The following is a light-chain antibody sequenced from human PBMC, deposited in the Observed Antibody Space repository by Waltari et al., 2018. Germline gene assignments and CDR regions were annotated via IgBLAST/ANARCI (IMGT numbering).Light chain of an antibody. J-gene: IGKJ1*01. Sequence: ELVLTQSPGTLSLSPGERATLSCVASQCVSSTFFAWYQQKHGQAPRILIYGASFRAAGIPDRFSGSASGTHFTLTISRLEPEDFAVYYCQQFSTSPWTFGQGTKVEFK. CDR1: QCVSSTF. V-gene: IGKV3-20*01. CDR3: QQFSTSPWT. CDR2: GAS.